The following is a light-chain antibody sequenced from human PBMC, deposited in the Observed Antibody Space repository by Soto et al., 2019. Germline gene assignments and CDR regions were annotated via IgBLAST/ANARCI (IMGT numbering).Light chain of an antibody. Sequence: IVLTQSPGSLSLSPGDRATLSCRTSPGVNSVYEAWYQKKPGQAPKILLYETSTTSTHIPDRFSGSGSGTDFTLTISRLEPDDFAVYYCQHDGCPAPWTFGQGTKVDMK. J-gene: IGKJ1*01. CDR3: QHDGCPAPWT. CDR2: ETS. CDR1: PGVNSVY. V-gene: IGKV3-20*01.